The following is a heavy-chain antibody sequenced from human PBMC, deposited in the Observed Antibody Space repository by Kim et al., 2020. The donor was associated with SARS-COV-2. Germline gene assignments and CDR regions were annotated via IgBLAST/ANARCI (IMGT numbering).Heavy chain of an antibody. CDR1: GGSFSGYY. J-gene: IGHJ4*02. CDR3: ARVGYYGSVGY. Sequence: SETLSLTCAVYGGSFSGYYWSWIRQPPGKGLEWIGEINHSGSTNYNPSLKSRVTISVDTSKNQFSLKLSSVTAADTAVYYCARVGYYGSVGYWGQGTLVT. CDR2: INHSGST. D-gene: IGHD3-10*01. V-gene: IGHV4-34*01.